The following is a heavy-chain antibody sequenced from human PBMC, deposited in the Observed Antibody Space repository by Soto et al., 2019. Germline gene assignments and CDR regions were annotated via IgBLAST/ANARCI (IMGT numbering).Heavy chain of an antibody. J-gene: IGHJ6*02. Sequence: QVTLKESGPVLVKPTETLTLTCTVSGFSLSNARMGVSWIRQPPGKALEWLAHIFSNDEKSYSTSLKSRLTTSTHTPHRPVVLTMPTMDPVDTATSSYARLQGCLHFGYYYRMDVWGHGTTVTLSS. D-gene: IGHD2-2*01. CDR2: IFSNDEK. CDR1: GFSLSNARMG. V-gene: IGHV2-26*01. CDR3: ARLQGCLHFGYYYRMDV.